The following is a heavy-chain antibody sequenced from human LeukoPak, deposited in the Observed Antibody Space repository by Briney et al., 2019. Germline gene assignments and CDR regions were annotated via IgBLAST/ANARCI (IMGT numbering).Heavy chain of an antibody. CDR2: ISGSGGST. CDR3: PNVDCSSTSCYNQTPGMDV. J-gene: IGHJ6*02. V-gene: IGHV3-23*01. D-gene: IGHD2-2*01. CDR1: GFTFSSYA. Sequence: GGSLRLSCAASGFTFSSYAMSWVRQAPGKGLEWVSAISGSGGSTYYADSVKGRFTISRDNSKNTLYLQMNSLRAEDTAVYYCPNVDCSSTSCYNQTPGMDVWGQGTTVTVSS.